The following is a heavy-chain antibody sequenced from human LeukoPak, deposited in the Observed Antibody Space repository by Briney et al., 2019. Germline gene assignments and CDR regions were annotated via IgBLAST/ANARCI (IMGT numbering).Heavy chain of an antibody. D-gene: IGHD3-3*01. Sequence: SETLSLTCTVSGGSISSSSYYWGWIRQPPGKGLEWIGSIYYSGSTYYNPSLKSRVTIPVDTSKNQFSLKLSSVTAADTAVYYCARDYDFWSGYYTAFDIWGQGTMVTVSP. CDR2: IYYSGST. J-gene: IGHJ3*02. V-gene: IGHV4-39*07. CDR1: GGSISSSSYY. CDR3: ARDYDFWSGYYTAFDI.